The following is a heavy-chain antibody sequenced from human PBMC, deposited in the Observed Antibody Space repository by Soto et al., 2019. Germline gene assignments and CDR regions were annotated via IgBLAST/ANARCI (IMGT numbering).Heavy chain of an antibody. D-gene: IGHD2-2*01. Sequence: EVQLVESGGGLVQPGGSLRLSCAASGFTFSSYSMNWVRQAPGKGLEWVSYISSSSSTIYYADSVKGRFTISRDNAKNSLYLQMNSLRDEDTAVYYCARDCSSTSCHLWYYYGMDVWGQGTTVTVSS. V-gene: IGHV3-48*02. CDR3: ARDCSSTSCHLWYYYGMDV. CDR2: ISSSSSTI. CDR1: GFTFSSYS. J-gene: IGHJ6*02.